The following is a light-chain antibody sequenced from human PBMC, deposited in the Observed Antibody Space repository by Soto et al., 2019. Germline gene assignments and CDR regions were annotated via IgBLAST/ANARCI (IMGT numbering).Light chain of an antibody. J-gene: IGLJ2*01. V-gene: IGLV1-44*01. CDR2: SNN. CDR3: AAWDDSLNGVV. CDR1: SSNIGSKT. Sequence: QSVLTQPPSAFGTPGQRFTISCSGSSSNIGSKTVNWYQQLPGTAPKLLIYSNNQRPSGVPDRFSGSKSGTSASLAISGLQSEDEADYYCAAWDDSLNGVVFGGGTKLTVL.